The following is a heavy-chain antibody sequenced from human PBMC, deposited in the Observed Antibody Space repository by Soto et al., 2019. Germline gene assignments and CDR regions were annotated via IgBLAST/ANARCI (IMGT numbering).Heavy chain of an antibody. CDR3: ARDPAPHYHGSGSAWFTP. Sequence: RWLRHYPGRGLEWMGWISAYNGNTNYAQKLQGRVTMTTDTSTSTAYMELRSLRSDDTVVYYCARDPAPHYHGSGSAWFTPWGKGALVPV. D-gene: IGHD3-10*01. CDR2: ISAYNGNT. J-gene: IGHJ5*02. V-gene: IGHV1-18*01.